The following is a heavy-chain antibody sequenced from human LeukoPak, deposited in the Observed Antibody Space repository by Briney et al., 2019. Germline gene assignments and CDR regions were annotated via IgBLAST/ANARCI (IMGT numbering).Heavy chain of an antibody. CDR1: GFSISSGHY. Sequence: SETLSLTCTVSGFSISSGHYWGWVRQPPGAGLEWIGSVYQSGTTYYNPSLKSRVTSSVDMSKNQFSLRLRPVTAADTAVYYCARIFIRNGYSSYFDCWGQGTLVTVSS. D-gene: IGHD5-18*01. CDR2: VYQSGTT. V-gene: IGHV4-38-2*02. J-gene: IGHJ4*02. CDR3: ARIFIRNGYSSYFDC.